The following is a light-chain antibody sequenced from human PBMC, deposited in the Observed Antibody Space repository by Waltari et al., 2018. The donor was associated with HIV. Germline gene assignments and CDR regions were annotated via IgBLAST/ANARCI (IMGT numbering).Light chain of an antibody. Sequence: QLVLTQSPSASASLGASVKLTCTLSSGHSSYAIAWHQQQPEKGPRYLMKLNSDGSHSKGDGSPDRFSGSSSGAERYLTISSLQSEDDADYYCQTWGTGIWVFGGGTKLTVL. V-gene: IGLV4-69*01. CDR3: QTWGTGIWV. J-gene: IGLJ3*02. CDR1: SGHSSYA. CDR2: LNSDGSH.